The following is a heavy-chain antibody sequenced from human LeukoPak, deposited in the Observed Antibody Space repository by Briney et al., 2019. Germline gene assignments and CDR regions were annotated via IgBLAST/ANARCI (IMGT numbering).Heavy chain of an antibody. Sequence: ASVKVSCKASGYSFTSYGVTWVRQAPGQGLEWMGWISAYNGDTNYAQKLQGRVTMTTETSTSTAYMELRSLTSDDTAVYYCARRGGYSYGPMDVWGKGTTVTVSS. D-gene: IGHD5-18*01. CDR1: GYSFTSYG. V-gene: IGHV1-18*01. CDR2: ISAYNGDT. J-gene: IGHJ6*04. CDR3: ARRGGYSYGPMDV.